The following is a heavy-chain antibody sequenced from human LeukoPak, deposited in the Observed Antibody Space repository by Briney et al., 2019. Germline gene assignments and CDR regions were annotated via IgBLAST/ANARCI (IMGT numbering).Heavy chain of an antibody. CDR2: IIPILGIA. Sequence: SVKVSCKASGGTFSSYAISWVRQAPGQGLEWMGRIIPILGIANYAQKLQGRVTITADKSTSTAYMELSSLRSEDTAVYYCASPYDSSGYYPYYWGQGTLVTVSS. CDR3: ASPYDSSGYYPYY. V-gene: IGHV1-69*04. J-gene: IGHJ4*02. CDR1: GGTFSSYA. D-gene: IGHD3-22*01.